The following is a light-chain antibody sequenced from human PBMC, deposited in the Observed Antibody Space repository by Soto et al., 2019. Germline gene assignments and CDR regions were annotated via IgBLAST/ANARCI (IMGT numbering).Light chain of an antibody. V-gene: IGKV3-15*01. J-gene: IGKJ4*01. CDR2: RAS. CDR1: QSISSD. CDR3: QQYNNWPV. Sequence: EIVMTQSPATLSVSPGERATLSCRASQSISSDLAWYQQKPGQAPRLLISRASIRATGIPARFSGSGSGTEFTLTISSLQSEDFAVYYCQQYNNWPVFGGGTKVEIK.